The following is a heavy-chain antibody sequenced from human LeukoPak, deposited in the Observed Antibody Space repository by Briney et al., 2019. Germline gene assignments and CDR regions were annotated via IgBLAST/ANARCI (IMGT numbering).Heavy chain of an antibody. V-gene: IGHV4-4*07. D-gene: IGHD3-9*01. Sequence: PSETLSLTCTVPGGSISSYYWSWILQPAGKGLEWIGRIYTSGSTNYNPSLKSRVTMSVDTSKNQFSLKLSSVTAADTSVNHRAAYDILTGPPNNWFDPWGQGTLVTVSS. CDR3: AAYDILTGPPNNWFDP. J-gene: IGHJ5*02. CDR2: IYTSGST. CDR1: GGSISSYY.